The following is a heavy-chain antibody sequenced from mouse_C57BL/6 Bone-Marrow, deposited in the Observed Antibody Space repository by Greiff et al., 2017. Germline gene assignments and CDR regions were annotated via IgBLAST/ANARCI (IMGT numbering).Heavy chain of an antibody. V-gene: IGHV1-85*01. J-gene: IGHJ1*03. CDR1: GYTFTSYD. Sequence: QVQLQQSGPELVKPGASVKLSCKASGYTFTSYDINWVKQRPGQGLEWIGWIYPRDGSTKYNEKFKGKATLTVDTSSSTAYMELHSLTSEDSAVYFCARAPLYYGYDRYWYFDVWGTGTTVTVSS. D-gene: IGHD2-2*01. CDR2: IYPRDGST. CDR3: ARAPLYYGYDRYWYFDV.